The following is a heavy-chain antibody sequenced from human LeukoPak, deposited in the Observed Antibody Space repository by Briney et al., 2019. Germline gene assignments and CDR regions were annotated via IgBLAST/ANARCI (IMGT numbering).Heavy chain of an antibody. J-gene: IGHJ4*02. Sequence: GGSLRLSCAASGFTFSSYSMNWVRQAPGKGLEWVSSISSSGSYIYYADSVKGRFTISRDNAKNSLYLQMNSLRAEDTAVHYCARDSNYGDYDPYFDYWGQGTLVTVSS. CDR2: ISSSGSYI. CDR3: ARDSNYGDYDPYFDY. D-gene: IGHD4-17*01. CDR1: GFTFSSYS. V-gene: IGHV3-21*01.